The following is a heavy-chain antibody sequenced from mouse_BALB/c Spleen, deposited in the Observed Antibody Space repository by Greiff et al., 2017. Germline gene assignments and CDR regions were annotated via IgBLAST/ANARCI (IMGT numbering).Heavy chain of an antibody. V-gene: IGHV1-39*01. CDR3: AILLRWGSWFAY. D-gene: IGHD1-1*01. Sequence: VQLKESGPELEKPGASVKISCKASGYSFTGYNMNWVKQSNGKSLEWIGNIDPYYGGTSYNQKFKGKATLTVDKSSSTAYMQLKSLTSEDSAVYYCAILLRWGSWFAYWGQGTLVTVSA. J-gene: IGHJ3*01. CDR1: GYSFTGYN. CDR2: IDPYYGGT.